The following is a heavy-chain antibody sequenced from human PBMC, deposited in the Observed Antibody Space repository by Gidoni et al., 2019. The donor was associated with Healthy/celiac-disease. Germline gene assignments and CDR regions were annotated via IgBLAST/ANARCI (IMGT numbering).Heavy chain of an antibody. CDR3: ARGDHDGSAY. CDR1: GGSISSYY. Sequence: QVQLQESGPGLVKPSEPLSLTCTVSGGSISSYYWSWIRQPPGKGLEWIGYIYYSGSTNYNPSLKSRVTISVDTSKNQFSLKLSSVTAADTAVYYCARGDHDGSAYWGQGTLVTVSS. D-gene: IGHD3-22*01. V-gene: IGHV4-59*01. J-gene: IGHJ4*02. CDR2: IYYSGST.